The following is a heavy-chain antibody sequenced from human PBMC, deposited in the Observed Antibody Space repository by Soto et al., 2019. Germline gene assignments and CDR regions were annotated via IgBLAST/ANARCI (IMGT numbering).Heavy chain of an antibody. CDR1: GFTFSSYA. Sequence: VQLLESGGGLVQPGGSLRLSCAASGFTFSSYAMSWVRQAPGKGLEWVSAISGSGGSTYYADSVKGRFTISRDNSKNTLYLQMNSLRAEDTAVYYCARDPYYYDSSGPGAFDIWGQGTMVTVSS. CDR3: ARDPYYYDSSGPGAFDI. J-gene: IGHJ3*02. D-gene: IGHD3-22*01. V-gene: IGHV3-23*01. CDR2: ISGSGGST.